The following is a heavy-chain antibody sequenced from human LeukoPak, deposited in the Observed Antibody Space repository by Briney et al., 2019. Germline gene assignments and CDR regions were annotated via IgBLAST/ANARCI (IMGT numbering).Heavy chain of an antibody. J-gene: IGHJ4*02. CDR3: AKDLYDSSGSRYDY. Sequence: GGSLRLSCAASGFTFSDYYMSWIRQAPGKGLEWVSAMSAGGSSTWYADSVKGRLTISRDNSKNTLFLQMNSLRAEDTAVYYCAKDLYDSSGSRYDYWGQGTLVTVSS. D-gene: IGHD3-22*01. CDR2: MSAGGSST. CDR1: GFTFSDYY. V-gene: IGHV3-23*01.